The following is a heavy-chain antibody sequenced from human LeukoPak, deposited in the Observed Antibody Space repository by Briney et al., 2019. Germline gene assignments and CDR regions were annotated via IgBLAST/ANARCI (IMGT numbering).Heavy chain of an antibody. CDR3: ARKGDGSGRNFYFDY. J-gene: IGHJ4*02. D-gene: IGHD3-10*01. V-gene: IGHV3-48*04. CDR2: ISTGSSTI. Sequence: GGSLRLSCAASGFTVSSNYMSWVRQAPGTGLEWVSYISTGSSTIYYADSVKGRFTISRDNAKNSLYLQMNSLRAEDTAVYYCARKGDGSGRNFYFDYWGQGSLVTVSS. CDR1: GFTVSSNY.